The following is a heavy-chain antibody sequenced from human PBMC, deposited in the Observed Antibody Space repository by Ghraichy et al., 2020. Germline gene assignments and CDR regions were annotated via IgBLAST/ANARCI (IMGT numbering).Heavy chain of an antibody. Sequence: GGSLRLSCAASGFTFSSYWMSWVRQAPGKGLEWVANINQDGSEKYYVDSVKGRFTISRDNAKNSLYLQMNSLRAEDTAVYYCARVGILAAGGTVHLFDYWGQGTLVTVSS. D-gene: IGHD6-13*01. V-gene: IGHV3-7*03. CDR3: ARVGILAAGGTVHLFDY. CDR2: INQDGSEK. CDR1: GFTFSSYW. J-gene: IGHJ4*02.